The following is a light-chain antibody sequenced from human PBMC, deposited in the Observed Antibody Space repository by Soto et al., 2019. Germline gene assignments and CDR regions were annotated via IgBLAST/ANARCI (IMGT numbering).Light chain of an antibody. CDR3: SSYTSGTTLVV. V-gene: IGLV2-14*03. CDR1: SSDVGGYNL. Sequence: QSALTQPASVSGSPGQSITISCTGTSSDVGGYNLVSWYQQHPDKAPKLIISDVSGRPSGVSNRFSGSKSGNTASLTISGLQAEDEADYYCSSYTSGTTLVVFGGGTKLTVL. CDR2: DVS. J-gene: IGLJ2*01.